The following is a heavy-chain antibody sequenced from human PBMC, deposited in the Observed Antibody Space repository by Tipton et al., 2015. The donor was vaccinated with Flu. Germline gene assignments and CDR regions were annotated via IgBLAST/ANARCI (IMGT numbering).Heavy chain of an antibody. CDR3: ASMTTVTSGDYYGMDV. D-gene: IGHD4-11*01. CDR2: INPNSGGT. V-gene: IGHV1-2*02. CDR1: GYTFTGYY. J-gene: IGHJ6*02. Sequence: QSGAEVKKPGASVKVSCKASGYTFTGYYMHWVRQAPGQGLEWMGWINPNSGGTNYAQKFQGRVTMTRDTSISTAYMELSRLRSDDTAGYYCASMTTVTSGDYYGMDVWGQGTTVTVSS.